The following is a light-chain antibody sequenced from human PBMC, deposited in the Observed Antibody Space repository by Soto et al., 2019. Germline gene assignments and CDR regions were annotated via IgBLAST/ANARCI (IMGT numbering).Light chain of an antibody. V-gene: IGKV1-39*01. CDR2: AAS. CDR3: QQSYSTPPFT. Sequence: DLQMIQSPSSLSASVGDRVTITCRASQSISSYLNWYQQKPGKAPKLLIYAASSLQSGVPSRFSGSGSGTDFPLTISILQPEDFAIYYGQQSYSTPPFTFGPGNKVDIK. CDR1: QSISSY. J-gene: IGKJ3*01.